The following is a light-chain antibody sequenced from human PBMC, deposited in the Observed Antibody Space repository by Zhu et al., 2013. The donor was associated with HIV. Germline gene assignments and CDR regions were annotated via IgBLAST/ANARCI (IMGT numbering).Light chain of an antibody. V-gene: IGKV3-15*01. Sequence: EIVMTQSPATLSVSPGERVTLSCRASQSVSRNLAWYQQKPGQAPRLLMYSVSTRATGIPARFSGSGSGTEFTLTISSLQSEDFAVYYCQQRSNWLFTFGPGTKVDIK. CDR3: QQRSNWLFT. CDR2: SVS. CDR1: QSVSRN. J-gene: IGKJ3*01.